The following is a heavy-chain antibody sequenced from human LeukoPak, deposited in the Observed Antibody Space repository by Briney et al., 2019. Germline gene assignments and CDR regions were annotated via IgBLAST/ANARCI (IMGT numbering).Heavy chain of an antibody. Sequence: SETLSLTCAVYGGSFSGYYWSWIRQPPGKGLEWTGEINHSGSTNYNPSLKSRVTISVDTSKNQFSLKLSSVTAADTAVYYCARHSTFFGVVIIKGRVRGPFDYWGQGTLVTASS. V-gene: IGHV4-34*01. CDR2: INHSGST. D-gene: IGHD3-3*01. CDR3: ARHSTFFGVVIIKGRVRGPFDY. J-gene: IGHJ4*02. CDR1: GGSFSGYY.